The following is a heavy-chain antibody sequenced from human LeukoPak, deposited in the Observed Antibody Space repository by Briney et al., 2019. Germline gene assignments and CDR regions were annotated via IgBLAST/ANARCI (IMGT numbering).Heavy chain of an antibody. J-gene: IGHJ4*02. CDR2: IFYSGNT. Sequence: PSETLSLTCTVSGGSISSGDYYWSWIRQHPGKGLEWIGYIFYSGNTYYSPSLKSRVTISVDTSKNQFSLVLTSVTAADTAVYYCARATTTYAIDYWGQGTLVTVSS. V-gene: IGHV4-31*03. D-gene: IGHD4-17*01. CDR1: GGSISSGDYY. CDR3: ARATTTYAIDY.